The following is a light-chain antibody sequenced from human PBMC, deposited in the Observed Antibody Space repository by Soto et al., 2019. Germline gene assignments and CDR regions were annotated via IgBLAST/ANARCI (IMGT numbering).Light chain of an antibody. CDR1: SSDVGGYNY. CDR2: AVT. CDR3: SSYTSSSTL. J-gene: IGLJ1*01. Sequence: QSALTQPASVSGSPGQSITISCTGTSSDVGGYNYVSWYQQHPGKAPKLMIYAVTDRPSGVSSRFSGSKSGNTASLTISGLQAEDEADYYCSSYTSSSTLFGTGTTV. V-gene: IGLV2-14*01.